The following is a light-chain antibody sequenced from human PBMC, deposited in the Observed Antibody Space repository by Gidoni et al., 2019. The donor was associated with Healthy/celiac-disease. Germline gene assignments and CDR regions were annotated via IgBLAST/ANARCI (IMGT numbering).Light chain of an antibody. Sequence: IQITHSPSSLSASVGDRVTITCRASQSISSYLNWYQQKPGKAPKLLIYAASSLQSGVPSRFSGSGSGTDFTLTISSLQPEDFATYYCQQSYSTPLTFGGXTKVEIK. CDR2: AAS. J-gene: IGKJ4*01. CDR3: QQSYSTPLT. CDR1: QSISSY. V-gene: IGKV1-39*01.